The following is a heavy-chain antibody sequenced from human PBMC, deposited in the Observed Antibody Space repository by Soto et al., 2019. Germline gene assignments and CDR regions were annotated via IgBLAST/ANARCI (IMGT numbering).Heavy chain of an antibody. D-gene: IGHD6-6*01. V-gene: IGHV3-23*01. CDR3: AKHPTIVARYY. CDR2: ISGSGDSR. Sequence: EVQLLESGGGLVQPGGSLRLSCAASGFTFSSYAMSWVRQAPGKGLEWASAISGSGDSRYYADSVKGRFTISRDKSKNTLSLQMNSLRAEDTAVYYCAKHPTIVARYYWGQGTLVTVSS. CDR1: GFTFSSYA. J-gene: IGHJ4*02.